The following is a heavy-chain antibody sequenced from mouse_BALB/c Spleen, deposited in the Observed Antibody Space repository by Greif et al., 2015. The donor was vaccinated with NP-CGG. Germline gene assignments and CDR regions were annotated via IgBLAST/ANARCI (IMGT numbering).Heavy chain of an antibody. D-gene: IGHD1-2*01. CDR1: GYTFTSYW. CDR2: IFPGTGTT. J-gene: IGHJ2*01. CDR3: ALLRPSFVDY. Sequence: QVQLQQSGAELVKPGASVKLSCKTSGYTFTSYWIQWVKQRPGQGLGWIGEIFPGTGTTYYNEKFKGKATLTIDTSSSTAYMQLSRLTSEDSAVYFCALLRPSFVDYWGQGTTLTVSS. V-gene: IGHV1S132*01.